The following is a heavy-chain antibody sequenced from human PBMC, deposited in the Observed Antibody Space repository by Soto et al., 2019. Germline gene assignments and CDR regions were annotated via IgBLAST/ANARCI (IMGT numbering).Heavy chain of an antibody. Sequence: GGTLRLSCAASEFTFTNYAMSWVRKATGKGLVWVSAISGSGSRTYYADSLKGRFTISRDNSKNTLYLQMSSRRAEDTAVYYCAALIDPGVYYCYGMDVWGQGTTVTVSS. D-gene: IGHD2-8*01. CDR3: AALIDPGVYYCYGMDV. J-gene: IGHJ6*02. V-gene: IGHV3-23*01. CDR1: EFTFTNYA. CDR2: ISGSGSRT.